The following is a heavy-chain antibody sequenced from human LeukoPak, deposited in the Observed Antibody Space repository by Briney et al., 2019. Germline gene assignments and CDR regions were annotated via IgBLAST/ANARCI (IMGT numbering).Heavy chain of an antibody. CDR3: ATTREGDSFWSGSKSPYYFDY. CDR2: ISAYNGNT. V-gene: IGHV1-18*01. D-gene: IGHD3-3*01. CDR1: GYTFTSYG. J-gene: IGHJ4*02. Sequence: GASVKVSCKASGYTFTSYGISWVRQAPGQGLEWMGWISAYNGNTNYAQKLQGRVTMTTDTSTSTAYMELRSLRSDDTAVYYCATTREGDSFWSGSKSPYYFDYWGQGTLVTVSS.